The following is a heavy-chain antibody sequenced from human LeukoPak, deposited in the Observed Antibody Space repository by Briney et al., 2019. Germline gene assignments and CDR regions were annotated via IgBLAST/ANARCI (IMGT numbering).Heavy chain of an antibody. CDR2: INPDGITT. V-gene: IGHV3-74*01. CDR3: ARDYYYGMDV. Sequence: GGSLRLSCAASGFAFSTYWMHWVRQAPGKGLEWVSRINPDGITTTYADSVKGRFTISRDNAKNTLFLQMNILRAEDTAVYYCARDYYYGMDVWGQGTTITVSS. J-gene: IGHJ6*02. CDR1: GFAFSTYW.